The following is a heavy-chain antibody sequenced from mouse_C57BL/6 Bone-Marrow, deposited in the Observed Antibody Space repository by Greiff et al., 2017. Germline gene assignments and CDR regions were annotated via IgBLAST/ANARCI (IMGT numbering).Heavy chain of an antibody. V-gene: IGHV1-69*01. CDR1: GYTFTSYW. Sequence: QVQLQQPGAELVMPGASVKLSCKASGYTFTSYWMHWVKQRPGQGLEWIGEIDPSDSYTNYNQKFKGKSTLTVDKSSSTAYMQLSGLTSEDSAVYYCARGGVYYGFAYWGQGTLVTVSA. J-gene: IGHJ3*01. CDR2: IDPSDSYT. CDR3: ARGGVYYGFAY. D-gene: IGHD1-1*01.